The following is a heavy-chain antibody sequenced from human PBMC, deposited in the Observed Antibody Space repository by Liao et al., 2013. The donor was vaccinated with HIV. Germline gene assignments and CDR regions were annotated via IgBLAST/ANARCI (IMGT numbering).Heavy chain of an antibody. CDR2: VYTSGST. CDR1: GGSISSGSYY. CDR3: AREGGFWSGYADY. Sequence: QLQLQESGPGLVKPSETLSLTCIVSGGSISSGSYYWSWIRQPAGKGLEWIGRVYTSGSTNYNPSLKSRVTISVDTSKNQFSLKLSSVTAADTAVYYCAREGGFWSGYADYWGQGTLVTVSS. V-gene: IGHV4-61*02. D-gene: IGHD3-3*01. J-gene: IGHJ4*02.